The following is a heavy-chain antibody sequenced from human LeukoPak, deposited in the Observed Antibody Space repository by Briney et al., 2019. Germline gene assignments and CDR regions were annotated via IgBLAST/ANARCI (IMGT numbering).Heavy chain of an antibody. CDR1: GYTLTELS. J-gene: IGHJ5*02. CDR3: ATKGLVPAPRYNWFDP. V-gene: IGHV1-24*01. D-gene: IGHD2-2*01. Sequence: ASVKVSCKVSGYTLTELSMRWVRQAPGKVREWMGGFDPEDGETIYAQKFQGRVTMTEDTSTDTAYMELSSLRSEDTAVYYCATKGLVPAPRYNWFDPWGQGTLVTVSS. CDR2: FDPEDGET.